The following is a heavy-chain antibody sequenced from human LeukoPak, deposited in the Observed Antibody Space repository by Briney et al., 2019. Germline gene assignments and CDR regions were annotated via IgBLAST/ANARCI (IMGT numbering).Heavy chain of an antibody. CDR3: ARRGSSSWFPWYFDY. Sequence: SETLSLTCTVSGGSVSSGSYYWSWIRQPPGKGLEWIGYIYYSGSTNYNPSLKSRVTISVDTSKNQFSLKLSSVTAADTAVYYCARRGSSSWFPWYFDYWGQGTLVTVSS. D-gene: IGHD6-13*01. CDR1: GGSVSSGSYY. V-gene: IGHV4-61*01. CDR2: IYYSGST. J-gene: IGHJ4*02.